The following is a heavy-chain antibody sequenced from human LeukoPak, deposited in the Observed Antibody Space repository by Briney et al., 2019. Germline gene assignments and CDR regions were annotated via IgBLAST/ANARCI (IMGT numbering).Heavy chain of an antibody. V-gene: IGHV3-30-3*01. Sequence: PGRSLRLSCAASGFTFSSYAMHWVRQAPGKGLEWVAVISYDGSNKYYADSVKGRFTISRDNSKNTLYLQMNSLRAEDTAVYYCAKASSRGIAARPDAFDIWGQGTMVTVSS. CDR1: GFTFSSYA. CDR3: AKASSRGIAARPDAFDI. CDR2: ISYDGSNK. D-gene: IGHD6-6*01. J-gene: IGHJ3*02.